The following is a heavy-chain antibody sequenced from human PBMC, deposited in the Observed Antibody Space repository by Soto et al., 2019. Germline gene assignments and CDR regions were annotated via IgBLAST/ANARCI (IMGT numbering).Heavy chain of an antibody. Sequence: QLQLQESGPGLVKPSETLSLPCTVSGGSISSSSYYWGWIRQPPGKGLEWIGSIYYSGSTYYNPSLKSRVTISVDTSKNQFSLKLSSVTAADTAVYYCARQSSSPTPFDYWGQGTLVTVSS. D-gene: IGHD6-13*01. CDR2: IYYSGST. J-gene: IGHJ4*02. CDR3: ARQSSSPTPFDY. V-gene: IGHV4-39*01. CDR1: GGSISSSSYY.